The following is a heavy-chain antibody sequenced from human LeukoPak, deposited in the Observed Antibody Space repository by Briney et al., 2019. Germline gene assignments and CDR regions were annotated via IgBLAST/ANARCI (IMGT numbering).Heavy chain of an antibody. Sequence: SDTLSLTCAVYGGSFSGYYWSGIRQPPARGRVGIGEINHSGSTNYNPSLKSRVTISVDSSRNQFSLRLSSVTAADTAVYYCARGRYSGSYYGFDWFDPWGQGTLVTVSS. V-gene: IGHV4-34*01. CDR2: INHSGST. D-gene: IGHD1-26*01. J-gene: IGHJ5*02. CDR3: ARGRYSGSYYGFDWFDP. CDR1: GGSFSGYY.